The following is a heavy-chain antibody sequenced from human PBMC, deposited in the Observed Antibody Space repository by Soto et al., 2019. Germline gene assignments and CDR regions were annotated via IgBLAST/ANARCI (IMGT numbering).Heavy chain of an antibody. D-gene: IGHD2-2*01. V-gene: IGHV1-3*01. CDR1: GYTFTSYA. CDR2: INAGNGNT. J-gene: IGHJ4*02. CDR3: ARSVVVPTAPDY. Sequence: QVQLVQSGAEVKKPGASVKVSCKASGYTFTSYAMHWVRQAPGQRLEWMGWINAGNGNTKYSQKFQGRVTITRDTSASTAYMELSSLRSEDTAVCYCARSVVVPTAPDYWGQGTLVTVSS.